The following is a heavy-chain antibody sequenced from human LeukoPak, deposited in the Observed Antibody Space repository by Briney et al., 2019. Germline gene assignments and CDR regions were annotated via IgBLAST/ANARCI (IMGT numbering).Heavy chain of an antibody. J-gene: IGHJ4*02. CDR3: ARGYCSGGSCYGHTDY. D-gene: IGHD2-15*01. CDR1: GFTFSSYG. CDR2: IWYDGSNK. Sequence: HRGGSLRLSCAASGFTFSSYGMHWVRQAPGKGLEWVAVIWYDGSNKYYADSVKGRFTISRDNSKNTLYLQMNSLRAEDTAVYYCARGYCSGGSCYGHTDYWGQGTLVTVSS. V-gene: IGHV3-33*01.